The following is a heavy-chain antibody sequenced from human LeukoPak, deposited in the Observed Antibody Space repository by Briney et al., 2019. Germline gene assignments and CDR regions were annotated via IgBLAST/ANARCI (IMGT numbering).Heavy chain of an antibody. D-gene: IGHD1-1*01. CDR1: GGTISSYC. J-gene: IGHJ3*02. CDR2: VPNGGST. V-gene: IGHV4-59*01. CDR3: VRLQPNTGEWAFDI. Sequence: SETLSLTCSVSGGTISSYCWSWIRQPPGEGLEWIGYVPNGGSTSYNPSLKSRVTISVDTSKNQLSLKLSSVTAADTAVYHCVRLQPNTGEWAFDIWGQGTMVSVSS.